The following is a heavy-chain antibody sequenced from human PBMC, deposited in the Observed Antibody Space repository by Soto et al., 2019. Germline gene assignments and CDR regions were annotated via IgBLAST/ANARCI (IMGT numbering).Heavy chain of an antibody. CDR1: GFTFSSYG. V-gene: IGHV3-30*18. CDR3: AKDSGEGRSSPGEYDYYYGMDV. J-gene: IGHJ6*02. D-gene: IGHD2-15*01. CDR2: ISYDGSNK. Sequence: GGSLRLSCAASGFTFSSYGMHWVRQAPGRGLEWVAVISYDGSNKYYADSVKGRFTISRDNSKNTLYLQMNSLRAEDTAVYYCAKDSGEGRSSPGEYDYYYGMDVWGQGTMDTVSS.